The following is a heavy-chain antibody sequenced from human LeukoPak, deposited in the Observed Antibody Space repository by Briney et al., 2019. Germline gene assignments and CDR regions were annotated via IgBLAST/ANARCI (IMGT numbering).Heavy chain of an antibody. CDR1: GFTFSSYG. J-gene: IGHJ4*02. V-gene: IGHV3-30*02. D-gene: IGHD2-2*02. CDR3: AKLLGYCSSTSCYTTDY. CDR2: IRYDGSNK. Sequence: GGSLRLSCAASGFTFSSYGMHWVRQAPGKGLEWVAFIRYDGSNKYYADSVKGRFTSSRDNSKNALYLQMNSLRAEDTAVYYCAKLLGYCSSTSCYTTDYWGQGTLVTVSS.